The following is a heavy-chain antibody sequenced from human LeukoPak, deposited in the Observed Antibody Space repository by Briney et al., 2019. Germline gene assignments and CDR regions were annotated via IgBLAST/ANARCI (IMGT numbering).Heavy chain of an antibody. Sequence: GGSLRLSCAASGFTFSSYSMSWVRQAPGKGLEWVSSIRSSSSYIYYADSVKGRFTISRDNAKNSLYLQMNSLRAEDSAVYYCARVEGYDSSGYYGDWGQGTLVTVSS. CDR2: IRSSSSYI. D-gene: IGHD3-22*01. CDR3: ARVEGYDSSGYYGD. J-gene: IGHJ4*02. V-gene: IGHV3-21*01. CDR1: GFTFSSYS.